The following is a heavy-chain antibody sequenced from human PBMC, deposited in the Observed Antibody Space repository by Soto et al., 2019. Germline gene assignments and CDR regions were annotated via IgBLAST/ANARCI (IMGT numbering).Heavy chain of an antibody. CDR2: IIPIFGTA. CDR1: GGTFSSYA. J-gene: IGHJ6*02. V-gene: IGHV1-69*13. Sequence: SVKVSCKASGGTFSSYAISWVRQAPGQGLEWMGGIIPIFGTANYAQKFQGRVTITADESTSTAYMELSSLRSEDTAVYYCAVDSSGYYRGYYYYGMDVWGQGTTVTVSS. D-gene: IGHD3-22*01. CDR3: AVDSSGYYRGYYYYGMDV.